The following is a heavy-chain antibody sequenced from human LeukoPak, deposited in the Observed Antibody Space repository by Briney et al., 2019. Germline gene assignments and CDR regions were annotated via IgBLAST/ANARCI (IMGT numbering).Heavy chain of an antibody. CDR2: IYYSGST. J-gene: IGHJ4*02. CDR1: GGPISSYY. CDR3: ARHELNGDYRY. D-gene: IGHD4-17*01. V-gene: IGHV4-59*08. Sequence: PSETLSLTCTVSGGPISSYYWSWIRQPPGKGLEWIGYIYYSGSTNYKPSLKSRVTISVDTSKNQFSLKLSSVTAADTAVYYCARHELNGDYRYWGQGTLVTVSS.